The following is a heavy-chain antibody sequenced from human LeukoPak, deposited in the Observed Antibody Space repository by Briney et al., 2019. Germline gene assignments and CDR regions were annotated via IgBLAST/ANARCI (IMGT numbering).Heavy chain of an antibody. CDR3: ARVGGGYYLDY. D-gene: IGHD3-16*01. CDR2: ISSSSSYT. Sequence: GGSLRLSCAASGFTFSDYYMSWIRQAPGKGLEWVSYISSSSSYTNYADSVKGRFTISRDNAKNSLYLQMNSLRAEDAAVYYCARVGGGYYLDYWGQGTLVTVSS. CDR1: GFTFSDYY. V-gene: IGHV3-11*06. J-gene: IGHJ4*02.